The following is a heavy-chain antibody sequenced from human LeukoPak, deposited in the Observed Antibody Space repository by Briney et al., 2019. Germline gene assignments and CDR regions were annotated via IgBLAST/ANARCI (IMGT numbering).Heavy chain of an antibody. CDR1: DDSFSNFY. CDR2: INHSGMT. CDR3: ARGMEMFDY. J-gene: IGHJ4*02. Sequence: SETLSLTCGVYDDSFSNFYWSWIRQPPGKGLEWIGEINHSGMTNYNPSLKSRVTISVDTSKNQFSLKLSSVTAADTAVYYCARGMEMFDYWGQRTLVTVSS. V-gene: IGHV4-34*01. D-gene: IGHD5-24*01.